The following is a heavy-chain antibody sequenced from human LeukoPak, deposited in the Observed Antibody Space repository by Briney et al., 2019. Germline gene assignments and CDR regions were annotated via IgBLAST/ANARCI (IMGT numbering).Heavy chain of an antibody. CDR3: ARRYTIFGVARHGFDP. D-gene: IGHD3-3*01. CDR2: FYYSGST. J-gene: IGHJ5*02. V-gene: IGHV4-38-2*01. Sequence: PSETLSLTCAVSGYSISSGYYWGWVRQPPGEGLEWIGSFYYSGSTYYNPSLESRVTISVDTSKNQFSLKLSSVTAADTAVYYCARRYTIFGVARHGFDPWGQGTLVTVSS. CDR1: GYSISSGYY.